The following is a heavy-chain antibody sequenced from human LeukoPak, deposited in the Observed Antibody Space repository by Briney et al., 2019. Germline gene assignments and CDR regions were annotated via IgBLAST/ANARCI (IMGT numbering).Heavy chain of an antibody. CDR3: ARLRTAAYYYGMDV. J-gene: IGHJ6*02. Sequence: SETLSLTCTVSGGSISSYYWSWIRQPPGKGLEWIGYIYYSGSTNYNPSLKSRVTISVDTSKNQFSLKLSPVTAADTAVYYCARLRTAAYYYGMDVWGQGTTVTVSS. CDR2: IYYSGST. V-gene: IGHV4-59*08. CDR1: GGSISSYY.